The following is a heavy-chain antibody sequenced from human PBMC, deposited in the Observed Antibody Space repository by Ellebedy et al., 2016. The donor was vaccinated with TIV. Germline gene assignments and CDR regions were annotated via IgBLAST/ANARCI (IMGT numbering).Heavy chain of an antibody. CDR1: GFSFRSYW. CDR3: ATDGSYGDYLSPAHAFEN. D-gene: IGHD4-17*01. J-gene: IGHJ3*02. V-gene: IGHV3-7*01. Sequence: GESLKISCAASGFSFRSYWMTWVRQAPGKGLEWVANIRQDGGDKYYVDSVKGRFTISRDNAKSSLYLQMNSLRAEDTAVYYCATDGSYGDYLSPAHAFENWGQGTMVTVSS. CDR2: IRQDGGDK.